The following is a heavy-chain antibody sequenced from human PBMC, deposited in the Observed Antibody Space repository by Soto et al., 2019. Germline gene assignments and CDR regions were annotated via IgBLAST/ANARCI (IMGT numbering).Heavy chain of an antibody. D-gene: IGHD3-10*01. CDR2: IYYSGST. CDR3: ATHTYGPGSYPPHLDY. CDR1: GGSISSSSYY. J-gene: IGHJ4*02. Sequence: SETLSLTCTVSGGSISSSSYYWGWIRQPPGKGLEWIGSIYYSGSTYYNPSLKSRVTISVDTSKNQFSLKLSSVTAADTAVYYCATHTYGPGSYPPHLDYWGQGTLVTVSS. V-gene: IGHV4-39*01.